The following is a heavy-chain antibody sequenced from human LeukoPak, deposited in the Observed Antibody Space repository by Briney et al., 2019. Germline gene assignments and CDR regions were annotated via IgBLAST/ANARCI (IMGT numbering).Heavy chain of an antibody. CDR3: AGELWYNY. CDR1: GGSISSYY. J-gene: IGHJ4*02. CDR2: IYYSGST. D-gene: IGHD5-18*01. V-gene: IGHV4-59*05. Sequence: SETLSLTCTVSGGSISSYYWSWIRQPAGKGLEWIGSIYYSGSTYYNPSLKSRVTISVDTSKNQFSLKLSSVTAADTAVYYCAGELWYNYWGQGTLVTVSS.